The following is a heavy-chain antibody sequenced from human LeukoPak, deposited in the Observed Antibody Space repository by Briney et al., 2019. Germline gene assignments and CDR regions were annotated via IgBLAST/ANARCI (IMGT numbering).Heavy chain of an antibody. CDR1: GGSFSGYY. D-gene: IGHD2-21*02. V-gene: IGHV4-34*01. Sequence: SGTLSLTCAVYGGSFSGYYWSWIRQPPGKGLEWIGDINHSGSTNYNPSLKSRVTISVATSKNQSSLKLSSVTAADTAVYYCARGSLPRGFVVVTAIPSGCWFDPWGQGTLVTVSS. J-gene: IGHJ5*02. CDR3: ARGSLPRGFVVVTAIPSGCWFDP. CDR2: INHSGST.